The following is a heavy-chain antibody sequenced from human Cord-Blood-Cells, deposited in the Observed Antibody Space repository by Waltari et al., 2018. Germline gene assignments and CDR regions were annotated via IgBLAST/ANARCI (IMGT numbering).Heavy chain of an antibody. J-gene: IGHJ3*02. Sequence: EVQLVESGGGLIQPGGSLRLSCAASGFTVRSNYMSWVRQVPGKGLEWVSVIYSGGSKYYADSVKGRFTISRDNSKNTLYLQRNSLRAEDTAVYYCARGGGAGTTFDAFDIWGQGTMVTVSS. V-gene: IGHV3-53*01. D-gene: IGHD1-7*01. CDR1: GFTVRSNY. CDR2: IYSGGSK. CDR3: ARGGGAGTTFDAFDI.